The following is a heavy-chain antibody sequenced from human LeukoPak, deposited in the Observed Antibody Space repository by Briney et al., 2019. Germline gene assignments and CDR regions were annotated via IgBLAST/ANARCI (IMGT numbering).Heavy chain of an antibody. CDR1: GYTFTSYG. CDR2: ISAYNGNT. Sequence: ASVKVSCKASGYTFTSYGISWVRQAPGQGLEWMGLISAYNGNTNYAQKFQGRVTMTTDTSTSTAYMELRSLRSDDTAVYYCARASYEFRFAFDIWGQGTMVTVSS. V-gene: IGHV1-18*01. D-gene: IGHD3-3*01. CDR3: ARASYEFRFAFDI. J-gene: IGHJ3*02.